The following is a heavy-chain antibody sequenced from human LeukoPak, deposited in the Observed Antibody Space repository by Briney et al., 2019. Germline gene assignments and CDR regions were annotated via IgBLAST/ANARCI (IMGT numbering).Heavy chain of an antibody. Sequence: GASVKVSCKASGYTFTSYDINWVRQATGQGLEWMGWMNPNSGNTGYAQKFQGRVTITRNTSISTAYMELSSLRSEDTAVYYCARLHQTPTYGSGTTHRSWGQGTLVTVSS. D-gene: IGHD3-10*01. CDR1: GYTFTSYD. CDR2: MNPNSGNT. V-gene: IGHV1-8*03. J-gene: IGHJ5*02. CDR3: ARLHQTPTYGSGTTHRS.